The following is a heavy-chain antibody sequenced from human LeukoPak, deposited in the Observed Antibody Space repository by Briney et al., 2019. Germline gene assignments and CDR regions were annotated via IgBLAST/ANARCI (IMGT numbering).Heavy chain of an antibody. V-gene: IGHV1-46*01. Sequence: GASVKVSCKASGYTFTSYYMHWVRQAPGQGLEWMGIINPSGGSTSYAQKFQGRVTMTRDTSTSTVYMELSSLRSEDTAVYYCARGFIAARRGEYYFDYWGQGTLVTVSS. D-gene: IGHD6-6*01. CDR3: ARGFIAARRGEYYFDY. CDR1: GYTFTSYY. J-gene: IGHJ4*02. CDR2: INPSGGST.